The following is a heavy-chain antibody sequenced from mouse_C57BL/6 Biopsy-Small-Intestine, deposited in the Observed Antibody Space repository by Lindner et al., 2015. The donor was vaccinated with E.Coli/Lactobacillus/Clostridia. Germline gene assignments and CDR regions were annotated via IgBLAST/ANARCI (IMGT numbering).Heavy chain of an antibody. CDR1: GYAFSSSW. D-gene: IGHD1-1*01. CDR2: IYPGDGDT. Sequence: VQLQESGPELVKPGASVKISCKASGYAFSSSWMNWVEQRPGKGLEWIGRIYPGDGDTNYNGKFKGKATLTADKSSSTAYMQLSSLTSEDSAVYFCARGDGSSPFAYWGQGTLVTVSA. CDR3: ARGDGSSPFAY. V-gene: IGHV1-82*01. J-gene: IGHJ3*01.